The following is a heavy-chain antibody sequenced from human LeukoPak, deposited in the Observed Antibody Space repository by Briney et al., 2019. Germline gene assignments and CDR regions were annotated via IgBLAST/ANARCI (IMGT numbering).Heavy chain of an antibody. J-gene: IGHJ5*02. D-gene: IGHD3-10*01. Sequence: GRSLRLSCAASGFTFSSYAMHWVRQAPGKGLEWVAFISYEGSNKYYADSVKGRFAISRDNSKNTLYLQVNSLRAEDTAVYYCARDVYYDSGSRIENWLDPWGQGTLVTVSS. CDR3: ARDVYYDSGSRIENWLDP. CDR2: ISYEGSNK. V-gene: IGHV3-30*09. CDR1: GFTFSSYA.